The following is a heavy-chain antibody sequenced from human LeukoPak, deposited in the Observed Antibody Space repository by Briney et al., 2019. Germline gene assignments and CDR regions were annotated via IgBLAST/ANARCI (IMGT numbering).Heavy chain of an antibody. Sequence: SVKVSCKASGGTFSSYAISWVRQAPGQGLEWMGRIIPILGTANYAQKFQGRVTITADESTSTAYMELSSLRSEDTAVYYCAHTLGHGYNTPSTDYWGQGTLVTVSS. J-gene: IGHJ4*02. CDR1: GGTFSSYA. CDR3: AHTLGHGYNTPSTDY. D-gene: IGHD5-24*01. V-gene: IGHV1-69*11. CDR2: IIPILGTA.